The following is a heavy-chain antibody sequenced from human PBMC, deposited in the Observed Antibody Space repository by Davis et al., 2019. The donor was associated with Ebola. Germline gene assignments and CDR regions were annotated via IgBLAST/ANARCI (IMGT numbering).Heavy chain of an antibody. D-gene: IGHD4-17*01. J-gene: IGHJ6*02. CDR2: ISSSSSYI. Sequence: GGSLRLSCAASGFTFSSYSMNWVRQAPGKGLEWVSSISSSSSYIYYADSVKGRFTISRDNAKNSLYLQMNSLRDEDTAVYYCARDPVTTYYYYYGMDVWGQGTTVTVSS. V-gene: IGHV3-21*01. CDR3: ARDPVTTYYYYYGMDV. CDR1: GFTFSSYS.